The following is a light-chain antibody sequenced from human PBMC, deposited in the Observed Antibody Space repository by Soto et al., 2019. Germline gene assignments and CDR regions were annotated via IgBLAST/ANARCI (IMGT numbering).Light chain of an antibody. J-gene: IGLJ2*01. CDR3: AACDDTLNGQVV. Sequence: QTVVTQPPSASGTPGQRVTISCSGSNSNIGHNAVNWYQQLPGTDPKLLIYSNNQRPSGVPDRFSGSKSGTSASLAISGLQAEDEADYYCAACDDTLNGQVVFGGGTELTVL. V-gene: IGLV1-44*01. CDR1: NSNIGHNA. CDR2: SNN.